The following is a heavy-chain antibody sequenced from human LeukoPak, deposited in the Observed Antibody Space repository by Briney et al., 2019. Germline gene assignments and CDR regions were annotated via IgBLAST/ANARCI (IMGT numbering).Heavy chain of an antibody. CDR3: AREDCSSTSCYEGY. Sequence: GGSLRLSCAASGFTFSSYSMNWVRQAPGKGLEWVANIKQDGSEKYYVDSVKGRFTISRDNAKNSLYLQMNSLRAEDTAVYYCAREDCSSTSCYEGYWGQGTLVTVSS. CDR1: GFTFSSYS. J-gene: IGHJ4*02. D-gene: IGHD2-2*01. V-gene: IGHV3-7*01. CDR2: IKQDGSEK.